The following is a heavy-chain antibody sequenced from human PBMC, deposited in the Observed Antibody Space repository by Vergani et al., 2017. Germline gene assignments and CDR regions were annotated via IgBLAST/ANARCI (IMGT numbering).Heavy chain of an antibody. J-gene: IGHJ4*02. CDR3: AKEGRSGITPFVAD. CDR2: INRGSTT. D-gene: IGHD1-14*01. Sequence: EGQLVESGGGLVKPGGSLRLSCAASEFTFSDVWMSWVRQAPGKGLEWVSAINRGSTTYYADSVKGRFTISRDNSKNTVFLQMNSLRAEDTAVYYCAKEGRSGITPFVADWGQGTLVTVSS. CDR1: EFTFSDVW. V-gene: IGHV3-69-1*01.